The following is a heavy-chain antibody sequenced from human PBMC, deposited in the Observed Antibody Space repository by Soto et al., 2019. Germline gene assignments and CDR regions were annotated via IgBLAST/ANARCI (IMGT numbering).Heavy chain of an antibody. J-gene: IGHJ4*02. V-gene: IGHV3-23*01. CDR1: GFTFSSYA. D-gene: IGHD5-12*01. CDR2: ISDSGGST. CDR3: ARVLGSGYDRRRSDY. Sequence: EVQLLESGGGLVQPGRSLRLSCAASGFTFSSYAMSWVRQAPGKGLEWVSGISDSGGSTKYADSVKGRFTISRDNSNNTLYLQMNSLRAEDTAVYYCARVLGSGYDRRRSDYWGQGTTVTVSS.